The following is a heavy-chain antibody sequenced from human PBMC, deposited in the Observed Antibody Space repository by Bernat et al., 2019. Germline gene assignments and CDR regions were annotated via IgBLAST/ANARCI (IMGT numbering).Heavy chain of an antibody. CDR2: IYYSGST. J-gene: IGHJ2*01. D-gene: IGHD2-15*01. Sequence: QVQLQESGPGLVKPSQTLSLTCTVSGGSISSGGYYWSWIRQHPGKGLEWIGYIYYSGSTYYNPSLKSRVTISVDTSKNQFSLKMSSVTAADTAVYYCASNNGGYCSGGSWYAGANWYLELWGRGTLVTVSS. V-gene: IGHV4-31*03. CDR3: ASNNGGYCSGGSWYAGANWYLEL. CDR1: GGSISSGGYY.